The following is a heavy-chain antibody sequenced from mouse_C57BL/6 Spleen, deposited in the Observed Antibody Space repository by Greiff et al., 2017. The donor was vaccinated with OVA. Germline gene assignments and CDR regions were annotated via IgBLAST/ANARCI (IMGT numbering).Heavy chain of an antibody. CDR3: ARQNGNSYAMDY. J-gene: IGHJ4*01. CDR1: GFTFSSYT. D-gene: IGHD2-1*01. V-gene: IGHV5-9*01. Sequence: EVQGVESGGGLVKPGGSLKLSCAASGFTFSSYTMSWVRQTPEKRLEWVATISGGGGNTYYPDSVKGRFTISRDNAKNTLYLQMSSLRSEDTALYYCARQNGNSYAMDYWGQGTSVTVSS. CDR2: ISGGGGNT.